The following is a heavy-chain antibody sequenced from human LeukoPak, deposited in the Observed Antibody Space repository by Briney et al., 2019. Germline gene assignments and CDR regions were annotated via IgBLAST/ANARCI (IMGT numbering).Heavy chain of an antibody. D-gene: IGHD5-18*01. CDR3: ARTTEGGYSYGYFYYYYMDV. CDR2: IYYSGST. Sequence: SETLSLTCTVSGGSISSYYWSWIRQPPGKGLEWIGYIYYSGSTDYNPSLKSRVTISVETSKNQFSLKLSSVTAADTAVYYCARTTEGGYSYGYFYYYYMDVWGKGTTVTISS. J-gene: IGHJ6*03. V-gene: IGHV4-59*01. CDR1: GGSISSYY.